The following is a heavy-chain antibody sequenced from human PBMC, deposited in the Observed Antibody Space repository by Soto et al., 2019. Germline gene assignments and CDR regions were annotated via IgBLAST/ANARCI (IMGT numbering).Heavy chain of an antibody. CDR3: ATAVRITMIVVGFDY. D-gene: IGHD3-22*01. CDR2: FDPEDGET. CDR1: GYTLTELS. J-gene: IGHJ4*02. V-gene: IGHV1-24*01. Sequence: ASVKVSCKVSGYTLTELSMHWVRRAPGKGLEWMGGFDPEDGETIYAQKFQGRVTMTEDTSTDTAYMELSSLRSEDTAVYYCATAVRITMIVVGFDYWGQGTLATVSS.